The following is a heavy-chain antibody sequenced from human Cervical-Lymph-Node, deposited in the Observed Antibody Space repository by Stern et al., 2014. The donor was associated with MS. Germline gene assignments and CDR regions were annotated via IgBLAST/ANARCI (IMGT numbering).Heavy chain of an antibody. CDR3: ARGHWELLGNNYFDS. J-gene: IGHJ4*02. D-gene: IGHD1-26*01. V-gene: IGHV4-61*02. Sequence: VQLVESGPGLVKPSQTLSLTCTVSGASISSGTSYWSWIRQPAGGGLEWIGRLHASGATYYNPSLKSPVTISGDTSKHQFSLNLNSVTAADTAVYYCARGHWELLGNNYFDSWGQGTLVTVSS. CDR1: GASISSGTSY. CDR2: LHASGAT.